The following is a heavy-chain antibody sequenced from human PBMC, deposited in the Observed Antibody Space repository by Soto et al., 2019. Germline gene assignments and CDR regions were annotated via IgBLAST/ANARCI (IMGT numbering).Heavy chain of an antibody. CDR3: ARDRYFVVVPAAIGVNLYYYYYGMDV. Sequence: QVQLVQSGAEVKKPGASVKVSCKASGYTFTSYGISWVRQAPGQGLEWMGWISAYNGNTNYAQKLQGRVTMTTDTSTSTAYMERRSLRSDDTAVYYCARDRYFVVVPAAIGVNLYYYYYGMDVWGQGTTVTVSS. D-gene: IGHD2-2*01. CDR1: GYTFTSYG. CDR2: ISAYNGNT. V-gene: IGHV1-18*04. J-gene: IGHJ6*02.